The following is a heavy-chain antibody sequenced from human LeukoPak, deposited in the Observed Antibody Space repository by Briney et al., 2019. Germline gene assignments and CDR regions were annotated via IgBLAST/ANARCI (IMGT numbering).Heavy chain of an antibody. CDR1: GGSISSTNW. J-gene: IGHJ4*02. D-gene: IGHD3-10*01. CDR2: IYHSGST. CDR3: ARGRGDY. Sequence: SGTLSLTCAVSGGSISSTNWWSWVRLPPGKGLEWIGEIYHSGSTNYNPPLKSRATISLEKSKNQFSLKLSSVTAADTAVYYCARGRGDYWGQGTLVTVSS. V-gene: IGHV4-4*02.